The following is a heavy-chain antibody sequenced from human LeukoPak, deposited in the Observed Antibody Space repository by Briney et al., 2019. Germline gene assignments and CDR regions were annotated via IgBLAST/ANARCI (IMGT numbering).Heavy chain of an antibody. CDR2: ISYEGSNE. D-gene: IGHD3-22*01. Sequence: GRSLRLSCVASGFSFSSYGMHWVRQAPGKGLEWVALISYEGSNEYYGDSVKGRFTISRDNSKNTLYLQMTSLRAEDTAVYYCAKDGIRYYYDSSGFYGDSWGQGTLVTVSS. CDR1: GFSFSSYG. V-gene: IGHV3-30*18. J-gene: IGHJ4*02. CDR3: AKDGIRYYYDSSGFYGDS.